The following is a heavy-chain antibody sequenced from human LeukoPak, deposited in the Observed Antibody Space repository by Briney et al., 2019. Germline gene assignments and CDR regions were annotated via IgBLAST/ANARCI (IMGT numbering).Heavy chain of an antibody. V-gene: IGHV1-24*01. CDR1: GYTLTELS. D-gene: IGHD6-19*01. Sequence: ASVKVSCKVSGYTLTELSMHWVRQAPGKGLEWMGGFDPEDGETIYAQKFQGRVTMTEDTSTDTAYMELSSLRSEDTAVYYCATVVIAVAGNHYFDYWGHGTLVTVSS. CDR3: ATVVIAVAGNHYFDY. J-gene: IGHJ4*01. CDR2: FDPEDGET.